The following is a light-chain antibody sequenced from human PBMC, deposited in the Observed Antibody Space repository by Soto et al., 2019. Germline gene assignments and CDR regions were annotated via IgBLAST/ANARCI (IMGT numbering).Light chain of an antibody. CDR1: QTIGSY. J-gene: IGKJ2*01. V-gene: IGKV1-39*01. Sequence: IQLTQSPSSLSASVGGRVTITCRASQTIGSYINWYQQTPGRAPALLISAASTLQSGVPSRFSGGGSGTDFTLTISSLQPEDFAPYYCQQSYSSPDTFGQGTKLEIK. CDR2: AAS. CDR3: QQSYSSPDT.